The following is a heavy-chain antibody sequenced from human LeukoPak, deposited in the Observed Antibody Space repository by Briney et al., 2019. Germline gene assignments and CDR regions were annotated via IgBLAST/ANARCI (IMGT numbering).Heavy chain of an antibody. CDR1: GFTFSSYG. J-gene: IGHJ3*02. Sequence: GGSLRLSCAASGFTFSSYGMHWVRQAPGKGLEWVAVIWYDGSNKYYADSVKGRFTISRDNSKNTLYLQMNSLRAEDTAVYYCAKELVPDAFDIWGQGTMVTVSS. CDR2: IWYDGSNK. V-gene: IGHV3-33*06. CDR3: AKELVPDAFDI. D-gene: IGHD6-13*01.